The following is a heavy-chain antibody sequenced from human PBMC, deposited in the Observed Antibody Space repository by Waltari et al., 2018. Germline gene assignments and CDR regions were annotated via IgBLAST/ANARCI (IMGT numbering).Heavy chain of an antibody. Sequence: EVQLLESGGGLVQPGGSLRLSCVASGFSFSSYSMTWVRQAPGKGLEWVSVISGSGGTIYYADSVKGRFTISRDNSKNTLYLQMNSLRAEDTAVYYCARGAMVRGVDYFDYWGQGTLVTVSS. CDR3: ARGAMVRGVDYFDY. V-gene: IGHV3-23*01. CDR1: GFSFSSYS. CDR2: ISGSGGTI. J-gene: IGHJ4*02. D-gene: IGHD3-10*01.